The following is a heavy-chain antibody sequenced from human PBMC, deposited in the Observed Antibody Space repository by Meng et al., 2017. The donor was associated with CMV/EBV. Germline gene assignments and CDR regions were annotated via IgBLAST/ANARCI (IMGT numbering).Heavy chain of an antibody. CDR3: ARLIAAAPYYFDY. D-gene: IGHD6-13*01. CDR1: GFAVSRNY. CDR2: IYSGGST. Sequence: CPASGFAVSRNYWSWVRQAPGKGLEWVSVIYSGGSTYYADSVKGRFTISRDNSKNTLYLQMNSLRAEDTAVYYCARLIAAAPYYFDYWGQGTLVTVSS. J-gene: IGHJ4*02. V-gene: IGHV3-53*01.